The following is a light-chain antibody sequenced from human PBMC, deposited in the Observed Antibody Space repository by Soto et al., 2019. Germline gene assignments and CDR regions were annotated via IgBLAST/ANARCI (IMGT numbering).Light chain of an antibody. CDR1: QSLLHSNGYNY. J-gene: IGKJ5*01. Sequence: DIVMTQSPLSLPVTPGEPASISCRSSQSLLHSNGYNYLDWYLQKPGQSPQLLIYLGSNRASGVHDRFSGSGSGTDFTLKISRVEAEDVGVYYCMQALQTPCTFGQGTRLEIK. CDR2: LGS. V-gene: IGKV2-28*01. CDR3: MQALQTPCT.